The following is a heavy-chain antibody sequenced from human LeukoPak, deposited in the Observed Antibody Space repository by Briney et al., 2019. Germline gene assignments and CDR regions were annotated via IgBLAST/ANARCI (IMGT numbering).Heavy chain of an antibody. J-gene: IGHJ4*02. CDR1: GXTFSSYG. Sequence: GGSLRLSCAASGXTFSSYGVHWVRQAPGKGQEWVAVISYDGSNKYYADSVKGRFTISRDNSKNTLYLQMNSLRAEDTAVYYCAKESYGDLYFDYWGQGTLVTVSS. CDR3: AKESYGDLYFDY. V-gene: IGHV3-30*18. D-gene: IGHD4-17*01. CDR2: ISYDGSNK.